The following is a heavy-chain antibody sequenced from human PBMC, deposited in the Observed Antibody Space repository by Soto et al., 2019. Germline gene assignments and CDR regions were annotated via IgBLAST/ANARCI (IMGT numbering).Heavy chain of an antibody. V-gene: IGHV4-34*01. CDR1: GGTIRSPDW. CDR2: INHSGST. CDR3: ARVSIVVVPAANYYYYGMDV. J-gene: IGHJ6*02. D-gene: IGHD2-2*01. Sequence: PSETLSLTCGVSGGTIRSPDWWTWIRQPPGKGLEWIGEINHSGSTNYNPSLKSRVTISVDTSKNQFSLKLSSVTAADTAVYYCARVSIVVVPAANYYYYGMDVWGQGTTVTVSS.